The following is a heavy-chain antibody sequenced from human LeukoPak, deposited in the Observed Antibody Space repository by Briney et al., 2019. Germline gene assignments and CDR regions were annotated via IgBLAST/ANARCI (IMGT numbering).Heavy chain of an antibody. Sequence: SETLSLTCTVSGGSISSYYWSWIRQPPGKGLEWIGYIYYSGSTNYNPSLKSRVTISVDTSKNQFSLKLSSVTAADTAVYYCARPSYYYDSSGYSTGAFDIWGQGTMVTVSS. CDR2: IYYSGST. CDR1: GGSISSYY. V-gene: IGHV4-59*01. D-gene: IGHD3-22*01. CDR3: ARPSYYYDSSGYSTGAFDI. J-gene: IGHJ3*02.